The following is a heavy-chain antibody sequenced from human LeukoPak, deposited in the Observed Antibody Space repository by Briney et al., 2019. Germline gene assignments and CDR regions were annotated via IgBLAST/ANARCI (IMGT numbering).Heavy chain of an antibody. CDR2: INSSGSTL. CDR3: ARDGSVYGDDY. J-gene: IGHJ4*02. Sequence: GGSLRLSCAASGFTFSSYEMNWVRQAPGKGLEWVSYINSSGSTLYYADSVKGRFTITRDNAKNSLYLQMNSLRAEDTAVYYCARDGSVYGDDYWGQGTLVTVSS. D-gene: IGHD4-17*01. CDR1: GFTFSSYE. V-gene: IGHV3-48*03.